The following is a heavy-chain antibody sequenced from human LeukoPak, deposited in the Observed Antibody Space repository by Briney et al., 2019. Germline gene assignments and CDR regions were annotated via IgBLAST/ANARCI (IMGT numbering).Heavy chain of an antibody. V-gene: IGHV4-34*01. CDR2: INHSGST. D-gene: IGHD2-2*01. CDR1: GGSFSGYY. J-gene: IGHJ4*02. Sequence: SETLSLTCAVYGGSFSGYYWSWIRQPPGKGLEWIGEINHSGSTNYNPSLKSRVTISVDTSKNQFSLKLSSVTAADTAVYYCARRRLGYCSSTSCYARIREFDYWGQGTLVIVSS. CDR3: ARRRLGYCSSTSCYARIREFDY.